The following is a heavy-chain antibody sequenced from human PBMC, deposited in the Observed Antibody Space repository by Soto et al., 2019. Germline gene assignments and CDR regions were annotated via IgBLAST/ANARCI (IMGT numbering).Heavy chain of an antibody. CDR3: ATYSSLDY. CDR2: IYSGGST. CDR1: GFTVSNNY. Sequence: EVQLVETGGGLIQPGGSLRLSCTASGFTVSNNYMSWVRQAPGKGLEWVSLIYSGGSTYYADSVKGRFTISRDNSKNTLYLQMNSLRAEDTAVYYCATYSSLDYWGQGTLVTVSS. D-gene: IGHD6-13*01. J-gene: IGHJ4*02. V-gene: IGHV3-53*02.